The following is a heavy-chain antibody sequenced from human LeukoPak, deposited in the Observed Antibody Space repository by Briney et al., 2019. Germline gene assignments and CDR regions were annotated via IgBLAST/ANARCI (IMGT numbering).Heavy chain of an antibody. V-gene: IGHV1-69*13. CDR3: TIGGGDQPDFDI. CDR1: GYTLTELS. Sequence: SVKVSCKVSGYTLTELSMHWVRQAPGKGLEWMGGIIPIFGTANYAQKFQGRVTITADESTSTAYMELSSLRSEDTAVYYCTIGGGDQPDFDIWGQGTMVTVSS. D-gene: IGHD2-21*02. J-gene: IGHJ3*02. CDR2: IIPIFGTA.